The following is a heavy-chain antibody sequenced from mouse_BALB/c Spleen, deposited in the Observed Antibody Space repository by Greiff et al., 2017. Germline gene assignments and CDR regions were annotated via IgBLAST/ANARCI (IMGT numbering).Heavy chain of an antibody. CDR3: ARLTTVDY. Sequence: DVKLVESGGGLVQPGGSLRLSCATSGFTFTDYYMSWVRQPPGKALEWLGFIRNKANGYTTEYSASVKGRFTISRDNSQSILYLQMNTLRAEDSATYYCARLTTVDYWGQGTLVTVSA. CDR1: GFTFTDYY. V-gene: IGHV7-3*02. J-gene: IGHJ3*01. CDR2: IRNKANGYTT. D-gene: IGHD1-1*01.